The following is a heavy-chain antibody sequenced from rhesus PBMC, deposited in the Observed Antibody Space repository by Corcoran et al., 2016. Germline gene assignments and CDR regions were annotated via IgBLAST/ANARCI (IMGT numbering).Heavy chain of an antibody. CDR2: IYGSGSST. CDR1: GGSISSSY. Sequence: QLQLQESGPGLVKPSETLSVTCAVSGGSISSSYLSWIRQAPGKGLEWIGYIYGSGSSTNYNPSLKSRVTLSVDTSKNQLSLKLSSVTTADTAVYYCARDGTYSSWSLGYWGQGVLVTVSS. D-gene: IGHD6-13*01. V-gene: IGHV4-169*02. CDR3: ARDGTYSSWSLGY. J-gene: IGHJ4*01.